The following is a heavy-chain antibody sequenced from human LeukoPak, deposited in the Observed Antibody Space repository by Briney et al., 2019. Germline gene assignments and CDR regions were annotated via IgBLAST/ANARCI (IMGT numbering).Heavy chain of an antibody. CDR1: GGTFSSYA. V-gene: IGHV1-69*13. Sequence: ASVKVSCTASGGTFSSYAISWVRQAPGQGLEWMGGIIPIFGTANYAQKFQGRVTITADESTSTAYMELSSLRSEDTAVYYCARDPRDGYNEFGFDYWGQGTLVTVSS. CDR3: ARDPRDGYNEFGFDY. J-gene: IGHJ4*02. CDR2: IIPIFGTA. D-gene: IGHD5-24*01.